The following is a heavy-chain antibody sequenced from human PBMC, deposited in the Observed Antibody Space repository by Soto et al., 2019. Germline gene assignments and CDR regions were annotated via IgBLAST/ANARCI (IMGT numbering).Heavy chain of an antibody. D-gene: IGHD1-26*01. CDR2: TYYRSKWYY. J-gene: IGHJ4*01. V-gene: IGHV6-1*01. CDR1: GDSVSSSSAG. Sequence: QVQLQQSGPGLVKPSQTLSLTCAITGDSVSSSSAGWSWVRQSPSRGLEWLGRTYYRSKWYYEYAVSVRGRITINPDTSKNQYSLQLNSVTPEDTAVYFCARGEQYSGRIFDYWGQGTLVTVSS. CDR3: ARGEQYSGRIFDY.